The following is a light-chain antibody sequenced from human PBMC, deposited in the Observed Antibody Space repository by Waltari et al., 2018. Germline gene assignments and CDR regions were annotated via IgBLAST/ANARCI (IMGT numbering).Light chain of an antibody. CDR1: SSDVGAYNY. J-gene: IGLJ1*01. V-gene: IGLV2-8*01. CDR2: EVT. Sequence: QSALTQPPSASGSPGQSVTISCTGTSSDVGAYNYVSWYQQYPDKAPKLMLYEVTKRPPGVPVRVSGSKSGNTASLTVSGLQAEDEADYYCISYAGNNKYVLGAGTKVTVL. CDR3: ISYAGNNKYV.